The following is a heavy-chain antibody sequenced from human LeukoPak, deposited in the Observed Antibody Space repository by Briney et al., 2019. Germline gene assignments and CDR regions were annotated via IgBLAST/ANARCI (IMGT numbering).Heavy chain of an antibody. V-gene: IGHV1-18*01. D-gene: IGHD6-13*01. CDR3: ARGGVSNSWYRTPDY. CDR2: ISTYNGNA. CDR1: GYTFSNYG. J-gene: IGHJ4*02. Sequence: ASVKVSCKASGYTFSNYGISWVRQAPGQGLEWIGWISTYNGNANYTQKVRGRVTMTTDTSTRTAYMELRSLRPDDTAVYYCARGGVSNSWYRTPDYWGQGTLVTVHS.